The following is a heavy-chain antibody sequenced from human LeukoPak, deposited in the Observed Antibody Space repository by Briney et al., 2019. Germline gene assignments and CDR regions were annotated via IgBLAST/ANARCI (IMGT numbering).Heavy chain of an antibody. V-gene: IGHV3-23*01. CDR2: ISGSGGST. CDR3: ANGINGTGSSNWFDP. D-gene: IGHD3-10*01. CDR1: GFTFSSYA. J-gene: IGHJ5*02. Sequence: GGSLRLSCAASGFTFSSYAMSWVRQAPGKGLEWVSAISGSGGSTYYADSVKGRFTISRDNSKNTLYLQMNSLRAEDTAVYYCANGINGTGSSNWFDPWGQGTLVTVSS.